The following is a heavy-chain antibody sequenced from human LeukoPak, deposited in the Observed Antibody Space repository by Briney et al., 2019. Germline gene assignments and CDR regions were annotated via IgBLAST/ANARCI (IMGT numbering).Heavy chain of an antibody. D-gene: IGHD3-16*02. J-gene: IGHJ3*02. CDR3: ARSFTNAFDM. CDR1: GYSFTTDW. Sequence: PGESLKISCKASGYSFTTDWIGWVRQMPGKGLEWIGIVHPGDSDTTYSPSFQGQVTISADKSISTAYLQWSGVKASDTAMYYCARSFTNAFDMWGQGTMVTVSS. V-gene: IGHV5-51*01. CDR2: VHPGDSDT.